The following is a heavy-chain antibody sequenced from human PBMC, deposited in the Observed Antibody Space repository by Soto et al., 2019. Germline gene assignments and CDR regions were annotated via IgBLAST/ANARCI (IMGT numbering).Heavy chain of an antibody. V-gene: IGHV5-10-1*01. CDR1: GYSFAGYW. J-gene: IGHJ4*02. CDR3: ARPIYDYYSCPNFQYYFHS. D-gene: IGHD3-16*01. Sequence: GESLQISCKGSGYSFAGYWITWVRQKPGKGLEWMGRIDPSDSQTYYSPSFRGHVTISVTKSITTVFLQWSSLRASDTAMYYCARPIYDYYSCPNFQYYFHSWGQGTPGTVSA. CDR2: IDPSDSQT.